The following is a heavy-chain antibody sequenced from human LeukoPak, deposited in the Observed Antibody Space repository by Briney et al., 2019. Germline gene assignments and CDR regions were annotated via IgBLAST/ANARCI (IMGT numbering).Heavy chain of an antibody. J-gene: IGHJ4*02. D-gene: IGHD2-21*01. CDR2: TSSSDAGT. Sequence: GGTLRLSCAASGFTVSSNYMSWVRQAPGKGLEWVSATSSSDAGTYHADSVRGRFTISRDNSKNTLYLQMNSLRAEDAAVYFCAKAPVTSCRGAYCYPFDSWGQGTLVTVSS. V-gene: IGHV3-23*01. CDR1: GFTVSSNY. CDR3: AKAPVTSCRGAYCYPFDS.